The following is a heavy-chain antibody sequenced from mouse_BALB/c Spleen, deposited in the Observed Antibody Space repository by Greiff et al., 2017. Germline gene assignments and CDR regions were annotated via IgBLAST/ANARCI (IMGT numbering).Heavy chain of an antibody. D-gene: IGHD2-14*01. Sequence: VKLVESGPGLVAPSQSLSIICTVSGFSLTSYDISWIRQPPGKGLEWLGVIWTGGGTNYNSAFMSRLSISKDNSKSQVFLKMNSLQTDDTAIYYCVRGGYDWGQGTSVTVSS. CDR2: IWTGGGT. J-gene: IGHJ4*01. V-gene: IGHV2-9-2*01. CDR1: GFSLTSYD. CDR3: VRGGYD.